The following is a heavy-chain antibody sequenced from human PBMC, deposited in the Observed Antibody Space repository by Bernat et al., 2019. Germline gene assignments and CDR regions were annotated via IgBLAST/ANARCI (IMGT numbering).Heavy chain of an antibody. CDR1: GFTVSSNY. Sequence: EVQLVESGGGLVQPGGSLRLSCAASGFTVSSNYMSWVRQAPGKGLEWVSVIYSGGSTYYADSVKCRFTISRDNSKNTLYLQMNSLRAEDTAVYYCARGSNTHSSGYYPTVDYWGQGALVTVSS. CDR2: IYSGGST. J-gene: IGHJ4*02. D-gene: IGHD3-22*01. CDR3: ARGSNTHSSGYYPTVDY. V-gene: IGHV3-66*01.